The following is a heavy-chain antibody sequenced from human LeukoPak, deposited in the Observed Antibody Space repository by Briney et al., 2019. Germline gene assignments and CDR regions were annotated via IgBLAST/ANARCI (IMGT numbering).Heavy chain of an antibody. CDR1: GFTFSSYA. CDR2: ISGSGGST. V-gene: IGHV3-23*01. J-gene: IGHJ4*02. D-gene: IGHD2-15*01. CDR3: AKVDCSGGSCYYPDY. Sequence: GGSLRLSCAASGFTFSSYAMSWVRQAPGKGLEWVSAISGSGGSTYYADSVKGRFTISRDNPKNTLYLQMNSLRAEDTAVYYCAKVDCSGGSCYYPDYWGQGTLVTVSS.